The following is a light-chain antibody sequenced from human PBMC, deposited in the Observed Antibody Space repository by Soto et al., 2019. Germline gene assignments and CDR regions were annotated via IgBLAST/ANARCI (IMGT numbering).Light chain of an antibody. CDR3: HQRTNWPIT. J-gene: IGKJ5*01. CDR2: DAS. CDR1: QSVDRY. V-gene: IGKV3-11*01. Sequence: EIVMTQSPVTLSVSPGERATLSCRASQSVDRYLAWYQQKPGQAPRLLIYDASNRATGIPARFSGSGSGTDFTLTISSLEPEDFAVYYCHQRTNWPITFGQGTRLENK.